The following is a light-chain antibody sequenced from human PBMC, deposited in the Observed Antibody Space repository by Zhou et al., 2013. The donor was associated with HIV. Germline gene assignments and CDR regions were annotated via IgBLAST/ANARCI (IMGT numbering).Light chain of an antibody. Sequence: DIQLTQSPSFLSASVGDRVTITCRASQSISSWLAWYQQKPGKAPKLLIYKASSLESGVPSRFSGSGSGTEFTLSISSLQPDDFATYHCQQYSSYPWTFGQGTKVEIK. CDR1: QSISSW. J-gene: IGKJ1*01. V-gene: IGKV1-5*03. CDR3: QQYSSYPWT. CDR2: KAS.